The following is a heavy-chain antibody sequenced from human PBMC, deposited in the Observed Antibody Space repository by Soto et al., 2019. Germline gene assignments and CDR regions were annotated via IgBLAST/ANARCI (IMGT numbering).Heavy chain of an antibody. D-gene: IGHD3-16*02. CDR3: AGSPGAYDYVWGSYRHNWFDP. J-gene: IGHJ5*02. Sequence: ASVKVSCKASGYIFTGYYMHWVRQAPGQGLEWMGRINPNSGDTNYTQKFQGWVTMTGDTSISTAYMELSRLRSDDTAVYYCAGSPGAYDYVWGSYRHNWFDPWGQGTLVTVSS. CDR1: GYIFTGYY. V-gene: IGHV1-2*04. CDR2: INPNSGDT.